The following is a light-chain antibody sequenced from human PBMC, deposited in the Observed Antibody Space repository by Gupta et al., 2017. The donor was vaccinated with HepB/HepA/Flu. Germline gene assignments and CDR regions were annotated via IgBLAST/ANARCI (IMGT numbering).Light chain of an antibody. CDR3: QQRSNWPLT. V-gene: IGKV3-11*01. Sequence: ETVSTQSPATLSLSPGERATLSCRASQSVSSYLAWYQQKPGQAPRLLIYDTSNGATGIPARFSGSGSGTEFTLTISSLEPEDFAVYYCQQRSNWPLTFGRGTKVEIK. J-gene: IGKJ4*01. CDR1: QSVSSY. CDR2: DTS.